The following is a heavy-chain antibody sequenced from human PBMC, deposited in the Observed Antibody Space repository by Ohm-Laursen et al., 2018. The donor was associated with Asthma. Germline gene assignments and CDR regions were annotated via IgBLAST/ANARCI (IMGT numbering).Heavy chain of an antibody. CDR3: ARVHWDY. Sequence: SLRLSCAASGFTFSGYWMQWVRQAPGKGLVWVSRINSDGSSTTYADSVRGRFTISRDNSKNTLYLQMNSLRAEDTAVYYCARVHWDYWGQGTLVTVSS. J-gene: IGHJ4*02. CDR2: INSDGSST. V-gene: IGHV3-74*01. CDR1: GFTFSGYW.